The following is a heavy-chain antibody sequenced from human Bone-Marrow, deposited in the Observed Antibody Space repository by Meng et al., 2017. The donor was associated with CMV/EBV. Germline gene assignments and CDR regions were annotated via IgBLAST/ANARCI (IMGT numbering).Heavy chain of an antibody. D-gene: IGHD3-3*01. CDR2: ISSSSSYI. CDR3: ARDRLEWTDYYYYYGMDV. V-gene: IGHV3-21*01. J-gene: IGHJ6*02. CDR1: GFTFSSYS. Sequence: GGSLRLSCAASGFTFSSYSMNWVRQAPGKGLEWVSSISSSSSYIYYADSVKGRFTISRDNAKNSLYLQMNSLRAEDTAVYYCARDRLEWTDYYYYYGMDVWGQGTTVTVSS.